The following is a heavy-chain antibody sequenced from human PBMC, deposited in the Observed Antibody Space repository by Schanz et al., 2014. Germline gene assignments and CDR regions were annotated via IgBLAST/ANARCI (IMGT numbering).Heavy chain of an antibody. CDR2: SRNKGHSYTS. V-gene: IGHV3-72*01. D-gene: IGHD3-16*01. CDR1: GFTFSDYY. J-gene: IGHJ4*02. CDR3: VRLDVHDF. Sequence: VQLVESGGGLVKPGGSLRLSCAASGFTFSDYYMDWVRQAPGKGLEWVGHSRNKGHSYTSEYAASVKGRFTISRDDSRNSLYLQMSSLKTEDTAVYYCVRLDVHDFWGQGTLVTVSA.